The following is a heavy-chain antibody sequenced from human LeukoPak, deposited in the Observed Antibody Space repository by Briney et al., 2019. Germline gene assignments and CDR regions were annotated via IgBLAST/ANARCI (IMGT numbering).Heavy chain of an antibody. CDR1: GGSISSRRSF. Sequence: SETLSLTCTVSGGSISSRRSFWGLIRQPPGKGLEWIGSVYYSGSTYYNPSLKSRVAISVDTSKNQFSLKLSSVTAADTAVYYCARLDNSGYYTLDVWGQGATVTVSS. J-gene: IGHJ6*02. CDR2: VYYSGST. D-gene: IGHD3-22*01. V-gene: IGHV4-39*01. CDR3: ARLDNSGYYTLDV.